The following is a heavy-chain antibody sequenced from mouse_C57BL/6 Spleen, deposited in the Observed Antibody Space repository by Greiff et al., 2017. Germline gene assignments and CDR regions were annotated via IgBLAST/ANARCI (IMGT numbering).Heavy chain of an antibody. Sequence: VQLQQSGPELVKPGASVKISCKASGYSFTGYYMNWVKQSPEKSLEWIGEINPSTGGTTYNQKFKAKATLTVDKSSSTAYMQLKSLTSEDSAVXYCARRDDYWGQGTSVTVSS. V-gene: IGHV1-42*01. CDR1: GYSFTGYY. CDR3: ARRDDY. CDR2: INPSTGGT. J-gene: IGHJ4*01.